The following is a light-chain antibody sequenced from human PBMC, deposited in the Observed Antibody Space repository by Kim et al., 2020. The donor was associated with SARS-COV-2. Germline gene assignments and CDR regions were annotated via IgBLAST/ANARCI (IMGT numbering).Light chain of an antibody. V-gene: IGLV6-57*04. CDR3: QSYNRDNVI. J-gene: IGLJ2*01. CDR1: SGSIDDNY. CDR2: EDD. Sequence: NFMLTQPHSVSESPGKTVTISCTRSSGSIDDNYVQWYQQRPGGVPTTVIYEDDQRPSGVSDRFSGSIDNSSNSASLTISGLRTEDAADYYCQSYNRDNVIFGGGTKLTVL.